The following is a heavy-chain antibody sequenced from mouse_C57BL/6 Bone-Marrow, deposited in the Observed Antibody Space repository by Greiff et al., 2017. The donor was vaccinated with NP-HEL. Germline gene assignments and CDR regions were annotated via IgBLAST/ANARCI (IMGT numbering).Heavy chain of an antibody. V-gene: IGHV1-74*01. CDR2: IHPSDSDT. Sequence: QVQLQQPGAELVKPGASVKVSCKASGYTFTSYWMHWVKQRPGQGLEWIGRIHPSDSDTNYNQKFKGKATLTVDKSSSTAYMQRSSLTSEDSAVYYCAITVGSSYVGFAYWGQGTLVTVSA. CDR1: GYTFTSYW. D-gene: IGHD1-1*01. CDR3: AITVGSSYVGFAY. J-gene: IGHJ3*01.